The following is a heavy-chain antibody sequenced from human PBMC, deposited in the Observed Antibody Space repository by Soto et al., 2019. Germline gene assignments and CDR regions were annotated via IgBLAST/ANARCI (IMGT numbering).Heavy chain of an antibody. CDR3: ARHPSVKGDFWSGYYPKGFDY. CDR2: IYYSGST. V-gene: IGHV4-39*01. J-gene: IGHJ4*02. Sequence: SETLSLTCTVSGGSISSSSYYWGWIRQPPGKGLEWIGSIYYSGSTYYNPSLKSRVTISVDTSKNQFSLKLSSVTAADTAVYYCARHPSVKGDFWSGYYPKGFDYWGQGTLVTVSS. D-gene: IGHD3-3*01. CDR1: GGSISSSSYY.